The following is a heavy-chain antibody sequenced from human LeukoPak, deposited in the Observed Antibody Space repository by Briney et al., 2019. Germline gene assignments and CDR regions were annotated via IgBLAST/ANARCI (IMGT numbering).Heavy chain of an antibody. CDR2: ISSSGSTI. Sequence: GGPLRLSCAASGFTFSDCYMSWIRQAPGKGLEWVSYISSSGSTIYYADSVKGRFTISRDNAKNSLYLQMNSLRAEDTAVYYCAGAAAGTGSFDYWGQGTLVTVSS. CDR1: GFTFSDCY. J-gene: IGHJ4*02. CDR3: AGAAAGTGSFDY. D-gene: IGHD6-13*01. V-gene: IGHV3-11*01.